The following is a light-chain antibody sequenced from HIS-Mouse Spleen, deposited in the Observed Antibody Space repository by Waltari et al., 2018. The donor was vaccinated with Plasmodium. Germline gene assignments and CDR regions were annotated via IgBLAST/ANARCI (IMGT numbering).Light chain of an antibody. V-gene: IGKV1-8*01. J-gene: IGKJ4*01. CDR3: QQYYSYLLT. CDR1: QGISSY. Sequence: AIRMTQSPSSFSASTGDRVTITCRASQGISSYLAWYQQKPGKAPKLLIYAASTLQSGVPSMFSGSGSGTDFTLTISCLKSEDFATYYCQQYYSYLLTFGGGTKVEIK. CDR2: AAS.